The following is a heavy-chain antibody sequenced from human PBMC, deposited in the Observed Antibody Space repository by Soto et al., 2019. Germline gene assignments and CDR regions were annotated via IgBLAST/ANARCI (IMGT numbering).Heavy chain of an antibody. Sequence: ASVKGSCKASGYTFTGDYIHWVRQAPGQGLEWMGWINPNSGGTNYAQKFQGWVTMTRDTSISTAYMELSRLRSDDTAVYYCAREGSSSGALADLDYWGQGTLVTVSS. CDR1: GYTFTGDY. D-gene: IGHD3-22*01. J-gene: IGHJ4*02. V-gene: IGHV1-2*04. CDR2: INPNSGGT. CDR3: AREGSSSGALADLDY.